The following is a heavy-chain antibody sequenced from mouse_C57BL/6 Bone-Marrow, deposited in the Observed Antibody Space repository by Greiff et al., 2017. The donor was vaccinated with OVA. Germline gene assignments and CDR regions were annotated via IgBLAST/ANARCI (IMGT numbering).Heavy chain of an antibody. V-gene: IGHV1-53*01. D-gene: IGHD1-1*01. Sequence: QVQLKQPGTELVKPGASVKLSCKASGYTFTSYWMHWVKQRPGQGLEWIGNINPSNGGTNYNEKFKSKATLTVDKSSSTAYMQLSSLTSEDSAVYYCARWGSSYAWCAYWGQGTLVTVSA. CDR2: INPSNGGT. CDR1: GYTFTSYW. J-gene: IGHJ3*01. CDR3: ARWGSSYAWCAY.